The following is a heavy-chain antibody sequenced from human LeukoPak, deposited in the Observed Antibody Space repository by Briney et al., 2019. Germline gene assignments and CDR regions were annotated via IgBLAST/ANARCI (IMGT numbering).Heavy chain of an antibody. CDR3: ARGNILTGYCFDF. CDR1: GGSITGYY. V-gene: IGHV4-34*01. J-gene: IGHJ4*02. D-gene: IGHD3-9*01. Sequence: PSETPSLTCAVYGGSITGYYWSRIRQTPGRGLEWVGEIHYTGATSYNPSLKSRATISTDTSKNQFSLRLSSVTAADTAVYYCARGNILTGYCFDFWGQGALVTVSS. CDR2: IHYTGAT.